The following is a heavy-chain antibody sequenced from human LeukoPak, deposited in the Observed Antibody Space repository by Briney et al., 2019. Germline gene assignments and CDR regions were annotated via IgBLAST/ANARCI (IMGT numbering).Heavy chain of an antibody. CDR3: ARGGTVTTNDAFDI. Sequence: SVKVSCKASGGTFSSYAISWVRQAPGQGLEWMGGIIPILGIANYAQKFQGRVTITADKSTSTAYMELSSLRSEDTAVYYRARGGTVTTNDAFDIWGQGTMVTVSS. J-gene: IGHJ3*02. D-gene: IGHD4-17*01. CDR2: IIPILGIA. V-gene: IGHV1-69*04. CDR1: GGTFSSYA.